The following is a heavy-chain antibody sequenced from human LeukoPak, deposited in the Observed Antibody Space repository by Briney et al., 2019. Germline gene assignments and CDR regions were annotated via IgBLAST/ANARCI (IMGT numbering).Heavy chain of an antibody. D-gene: IGHD3-9*01. CDR2: IRSKANNYAA. J-gene: IGHJ4*02. Sequence: PGGSLRLSCAASGFTFSGSAMHWVRQASGRELEWVGRIRSKANNYAATYGASVKGRFTISRDDSKNTAYLQMNSLKTEDTAVYYCSRLGHDTLTGPIDDWGQGTLVTVSS. CDR3: SRLGHDTLTGPIDD. CDR1: GFTFSGSA. V-gene: IGHV3-73*01.